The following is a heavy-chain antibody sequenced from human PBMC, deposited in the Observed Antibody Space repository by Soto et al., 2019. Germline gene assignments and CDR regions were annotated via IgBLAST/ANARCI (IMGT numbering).Heavy chain of an antibody. D-gene: IGHD6-6*01. V-gene: IGHV3-33*01. CDR2: MWDDGSNK. CDR3: ARVPFTYSTSPTFDY. CDR1: GFTFSNYG. Sequence: PGGSLRLSCASSGFTFSNYGIHWVRQAPVKGLEWVALMWDDGSNKYYADSVKGRFTISRDNSENTLYLQMNSLRPEDTGVYYCARVPFTYSTSPTFDYWGQGTLVTVSS. J-gene: IGHJ4*02.